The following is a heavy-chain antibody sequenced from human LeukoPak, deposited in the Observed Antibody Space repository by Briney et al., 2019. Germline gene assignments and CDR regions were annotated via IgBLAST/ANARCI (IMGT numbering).Heavy chain of an antibody. CDR2: IRYDGSNK. CDR3: AKKWSEAFDI. V-gene: IGHV3-30*02. J-gene: IGHJ3*02. CDR1: GFTFSSYG. D-gene: IGHD2-15*01. Sequence: GGSLRLSCAASGFTFSSYGMYWVRQAPGKGLEWVAFIRYDGSNKYYADSVKGRFTISGDNSKNTLYLQMNSLRAEDTAVYYCAKKWSEAFDIWGQGTMVTVSS.